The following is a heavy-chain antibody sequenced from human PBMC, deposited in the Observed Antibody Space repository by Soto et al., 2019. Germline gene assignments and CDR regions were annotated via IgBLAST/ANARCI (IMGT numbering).Heavy chain of an antibody. CDR3: AKSYRAILRPPTYNWFDP. CDR1: GFTFSSYA. CDR2: ISGSGDST. Sequence: EVQLLESGGGLVQPGGSLRLSCAASGFTFSSYAMSWVRQARGKGLEWVSVISGSGDSTYYADSVKGRFTISRDNSRNTLYLQMNSLRAEDTVVYYCAKSYRAILRPPTYNWFDPWGQGTLVTVSS. J-gene: IGHJ5*02. D-gene: IGHD2-2*02. V-gene: IGHV3-23*01.